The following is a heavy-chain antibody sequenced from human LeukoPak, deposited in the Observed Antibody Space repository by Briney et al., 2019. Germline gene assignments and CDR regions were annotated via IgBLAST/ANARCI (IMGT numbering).Heavy chain of an antibody. CDR2: IKQDGSEK. J-gene: IGHJ3*02. CDR1: GFTFSSYW. V-gene: IGHV3-7*01. CDR3: ARDGYNKDAFDI. Sequence: GGPLRLSCAASGFTFSSYWMSWVPQAPGKGLEWVANIKQDGSEKYYVDSVKGRFTITRDNAKNSLYLQMNSVGAEDTSVYYCARDGYNKDAFDIWGQGTMVTVSS. D-gene: IGHD5-24*01.